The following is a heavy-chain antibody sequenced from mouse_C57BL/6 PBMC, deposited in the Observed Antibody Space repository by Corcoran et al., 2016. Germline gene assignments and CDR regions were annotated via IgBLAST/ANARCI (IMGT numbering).Heavy chain of an antibody. Sequence: QVQLQQSGPELVKPGASVKISCKASGYTFTDYYINWVKQRPGQGLEWIGWIFPGSGSTYYNEKFKGKATLTVDKSSSIAYMELRSLTSEDTAVYYCARSYYGSRPWFAYWGQGTLVTVSA. V-gene: IGHV1-75*01. CDR3: ARSYYGSRPWFAY. J-gene: IGHJ3*01. D-gene: IGHD1-1*01. CDR1: GYTFTDYY. CDR2: IFPGSGST.